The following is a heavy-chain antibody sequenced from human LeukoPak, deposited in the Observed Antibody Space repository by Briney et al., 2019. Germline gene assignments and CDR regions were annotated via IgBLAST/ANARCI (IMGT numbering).Heavy chain of an antibody. CDR1: GFTFSDYY. Sequence: GGSLRLSCAASGFTFSDYYMSWIRQAPGKGLEWVANIKQDGSEKYYVDSVKGRFTISRDNAKNSLYLQMNSLTAEDTAIYYCAKATGTLGNWGQGTLVTVSS. V-gene: IGHV3-7*03. CDR3: AKATGTLGN. D-gene: IGHD1-1*01. J-gene: IGHJ4*02. CDR2: IKQDGSEK.